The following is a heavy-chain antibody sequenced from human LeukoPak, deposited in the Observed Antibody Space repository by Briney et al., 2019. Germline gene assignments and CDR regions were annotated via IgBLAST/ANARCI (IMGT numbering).Heavy chain of an antibody. V-gene: IGHV3-23*01. CDR3: AKAPLPIGVSNYYYMDV. Sequence: PGGTLRLSCAASGFTFSNYGMSWVRRAPGKGLEWVSAISGSGGSTYYADSVKGRFTISRDNSQNTLYLQMNSLRAEDTAVYYCAKAPLPIGVSNYYYMDVWGKGTTVTISS. D-gene: IGHD3-10*01. CDR2: ISGSGGST. J-gene: IGHJ6*03. CDR1: GFTFSNYG.